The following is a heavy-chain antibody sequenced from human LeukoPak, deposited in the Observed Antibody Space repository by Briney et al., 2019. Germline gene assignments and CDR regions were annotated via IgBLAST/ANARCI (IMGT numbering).Heavy chain of an antibody. CDR2: ISGSGGTT. Sequence: GSLELSLAASGFSFKNYAMGWVRQAPGKGLEWVSTISGSGGTTYYADSVKGRFTISRDNSKNTLYLQMNSLRAEDTALYYCAKSESEIYFRFLCDWGEGSLVTVSS. V-gene: IGHV3-23*01. CDR1: GFSFKNYA. CDR3: AKSESEIYFRFLCD. J-gene: IGHJ4*02. D-gene: IGHD1-26*01.